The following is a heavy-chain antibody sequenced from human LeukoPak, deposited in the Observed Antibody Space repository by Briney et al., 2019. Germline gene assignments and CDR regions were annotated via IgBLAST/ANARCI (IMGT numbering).Heavy chain of an antibody. J-gene: IGHJ4*02. CDR1: GFTFSSYW. D-gene: IGHD5-12*01. CDR2: IRVDGNER. V-gene: IGHV3-7*01. CDR3: TRDRNARATKEDRYDD. Sequence: GGSLRLSCAVSGFTFSSYWMTWVRQPPGEGRGWVANIRVDGNERTYVDSVKGRFIITRDNTRNSLYLEMNSLRPEDTAVYYCTRDRNARATKEDRYDDWGQRTLVTVAS.